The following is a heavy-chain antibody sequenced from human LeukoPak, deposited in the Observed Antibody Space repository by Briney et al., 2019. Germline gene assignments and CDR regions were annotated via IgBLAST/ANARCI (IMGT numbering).Heavy chain of an antibody. CDR1: GYTFTAYY. CDR2: INPNSGDT. V-gene: IGHV1-2*02. D-gene: IGHD2-2*01. J-gene: IGHJ4*02. CDR3: ARDRMGDCATTSCYLAY. Sequence: ASVKVSCKASGYTFTAYYLHWVRQAPGQGLEWMGWINPNSGDTNYAQKFQGRVTMTRDTSITTAYMELSRLTSDDTAIYYCARDRMGDCATTSCYLAYWGQGTLVTVS.